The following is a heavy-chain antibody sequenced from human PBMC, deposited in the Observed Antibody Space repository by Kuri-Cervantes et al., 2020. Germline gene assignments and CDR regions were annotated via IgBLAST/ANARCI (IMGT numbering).Heavy chain of an antibody. Sequence: GGSLRLSCAASGFTFSSYGMHWVRQAPGKGLEWVAVISYDGSNKYYADSVKGRFTISRDNSKNTLYLQMNSLRAEDTAVYYCAKDSAMKYYYGSGSYYIPPDYWGQGTLVTVSS. CDR2: ISYDGSNK. J-gene: IGHJ4*02. V-gene: IGHV3-30*18. CDR1: GFTFSSYG. CDR3: AKDSAMKYYYGSGSYYIPPDY. D-gene: IGHD3-10*01.